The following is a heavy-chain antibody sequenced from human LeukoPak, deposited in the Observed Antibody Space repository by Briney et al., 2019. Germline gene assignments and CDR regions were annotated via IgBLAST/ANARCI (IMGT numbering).Heavy chain of an antibody. CDR1: GFTFSSYA. J-gene: IGHJ4*02. V-gene: IGHV3-23*01. D-gene: IGHD7-27*01. Sequence: GGSLRPSCAASGFTFSSYAMSWVRQAPGKGLEWVSAISGSGGSTYYADSVKGRFTISRDDSKNTLSLQMNSLRVEDTALYYCAQDIAWGAFEHWGQGTLVTVSS. CDR2: ISGSGGST. CDR3: AQDIAWGAFEH.